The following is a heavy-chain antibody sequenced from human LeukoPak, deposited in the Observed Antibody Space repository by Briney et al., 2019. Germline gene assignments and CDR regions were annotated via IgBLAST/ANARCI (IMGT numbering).Heavy chain of an antibody. CDR1: GFTFSDSG. CDR3: TRYGDYPFDY. Sequence: GGSLKLSCAASGFTFSDSGMHWVRQASGKGLEWVGRIRSKANSYATAYAASVNGRFTISRDDSKNTAYLQMNSLKTEDTAVYYCTRYGDYPFDYWGQGTLVTVSS. CDR2: IRSKANSYAT. J-gene: IGHJ4*02. D-gene: IGHD2-21*01. V-gene: IGHV3-73*01.